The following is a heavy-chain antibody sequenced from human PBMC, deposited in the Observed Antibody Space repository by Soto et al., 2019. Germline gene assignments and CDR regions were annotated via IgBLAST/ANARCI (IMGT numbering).Heavy chain of an antibody. Sequence: EVQLVESGGGLVEPGGSLRLSCAASGFIFSDHYMDWVRQAPGKGLEWSGRVRDNAKGNTTEYAASVTGRFTGSRDDSKNSLDLQVARLQIESTAMYYCVRNLATGGTYYIDDWGQAALVTASS. J-gene: IGHJ4*02. CDR2: VRDNAKGNTT. D-gene: IGHD3-10*01. CDR3: VRNLATGGTYYIDD. CDR1: GFIFSDHY. V-gene: IGHV3-72*01.